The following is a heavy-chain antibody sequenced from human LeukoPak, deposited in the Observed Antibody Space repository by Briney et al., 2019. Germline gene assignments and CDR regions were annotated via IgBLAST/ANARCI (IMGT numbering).Heavy chain of an antibody. CDR3: AELGITMIGGV. V-gene: IGHV3-21*01. CDR1: GFPFRGYP. Sequence: GGPLRLSCAASGFPFRGYPINWAPRAPGKGREWVSSISSSSSYIYYADSVKGRFTISRGNGKNSLYLQMNSLRAEDTAVYCCAELGITMIGGVWGKGTTVTIS. CDR2: ISSSSSYI. J-gene: IGHJ6*03. D-gene: IGHD3-10*02.